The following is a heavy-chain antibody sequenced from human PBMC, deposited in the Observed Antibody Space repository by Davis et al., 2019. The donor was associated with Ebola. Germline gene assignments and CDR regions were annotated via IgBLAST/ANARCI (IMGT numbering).Heavy chain of an antibody. CDR3: ARARSGWDEIDAFDI. D-gene: IGHD6-19*01. CDR1: GGSVSSGSYY. J-gene: IGHJ3*02. V-gene: IGHV4-61*01. CDR2: IYYSGST. Sequence: GSLRLSCTVSGGSVSSGSYYWSWIRQPPEKGLEWVGYIYYSGSTNYNPSLKSRVTISVDTSKNQFSLKLSSVTAADTAVYYCARARSGWDEIDAFDIWGQGTMVTVSS.